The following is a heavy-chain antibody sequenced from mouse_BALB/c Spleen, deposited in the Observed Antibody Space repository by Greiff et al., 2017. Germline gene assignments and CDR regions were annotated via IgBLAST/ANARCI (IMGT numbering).Heavy chain of an antibody. CDR1: GFTFSSYG. CDR3: AREWSYYFDY. D-gene: IGHD1-3*01. CDR2: ISSGGSYT. J-gene: IGHJ2*01. V-gene: IGHV5-6*01. Sequence: EVKVVESGGDLVKPGGSLKLSCAASGFTFSSYGMSWVRQTPDKRLEWVATISSGGSYTYYPDSVKGRFTISRDNAKNTLYLQMSSLKSEDTAMYYCAREWSYYFDYWGQGTTLTVSS.